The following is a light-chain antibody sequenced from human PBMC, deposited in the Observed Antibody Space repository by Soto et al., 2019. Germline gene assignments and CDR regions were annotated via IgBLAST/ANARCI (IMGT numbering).Light chain of an antibody. Sequence: QSVLTHPPSASASLGASVTLTCTLSSGYSNYKVDWYQQRPGKGPRFVMRVGTGGIVGSKGDGIPDRFSVLGSGLNRYLTIKNIQEEDESDYHCGADHGSGSNFVYLVFGGGTKLTVL. V-gene: IGLV9-49*01. CDR2: VGTGGIVG. CDR3: GADHGSGSNFVYLV. CDR1: SGYSNYK. J-gene: IGLJ2*01.